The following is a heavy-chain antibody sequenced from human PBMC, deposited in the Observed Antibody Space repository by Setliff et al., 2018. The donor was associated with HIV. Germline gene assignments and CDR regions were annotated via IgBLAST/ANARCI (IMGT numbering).Heavy chain of an antibody. CDR2: INIANGKT. D-gene: IGHD3-16*01. V-gene: IGHV1-3*04. J-gene: IGHJ4*02. Sequence: SVKVSCKASGYSFSRSWVQRVRQASGQGLEWMGWINIANGKTQYSQKFRGRVTFTRDISANTAYLDLNSLKSEDSALYYCARDLSYTANWEFDFCGQGTLVTVSS. CDR1: GYSFSRSW. CDR3: ARDLSYTANWEFDF.